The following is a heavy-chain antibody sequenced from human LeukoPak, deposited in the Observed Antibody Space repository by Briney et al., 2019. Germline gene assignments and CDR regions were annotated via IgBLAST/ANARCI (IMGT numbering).Heavy chain of an antibody. D-gene: IGHD2-15*01. Sequence: GGSLRLPCAASGFTFSGYAMSWVRQAPGKGLEWVSTFSGSGGSTYYADSVKGRFTISRDNSKNTLSLQMNSLRAEDTAVYYCAKGDTQGYCSGGSCYSTDYWGQGTLVTVSS. CDR2: FSGSGGST. CDR3: AKGDTQGYCSGGSCYSTDY. J-gene: IGHJ4*02. V-gene: IGHV3-23*01. CDR1: GFTFSGYA.